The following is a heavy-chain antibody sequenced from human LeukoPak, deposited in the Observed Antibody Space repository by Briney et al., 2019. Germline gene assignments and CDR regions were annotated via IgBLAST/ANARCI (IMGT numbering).Heavy chain of an antibody. CDR1: GFIFSSYA. Sequence: GGSLRLSCAASGFIFSSYAMHWVRQAQGKGLEYVSGISSNGGSKDYANSVKGRFTISRDNSKNTLYLQMGSLRPEDVAVYYCARDSRPSDFWSGYYTSFDYWGQGILVTVSS. CDR3: ARDSRPSDFWSGYYTSFDY. V-gene: IGHV3-64*01. D-gene: IGHD3-3*01. CDR2: ISSNGGSK. J-gene: IGHJ4*02.